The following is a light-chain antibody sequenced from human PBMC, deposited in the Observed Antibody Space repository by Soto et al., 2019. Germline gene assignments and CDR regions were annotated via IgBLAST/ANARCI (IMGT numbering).Light chain of an antibody. CDR3: SSFAGTSYSVL. CDR1: SNDVGGYNY. Sequence: QSALTQPASASGSPGQSITISCSGISNDVGGYNYVSWFQQHPGKAPKLIIYDVTKRPSGVPDRFSGSRSGNTASLTVSGLQAEDEADYYCSSFAGTSYSVLFGGGTKLTVL. V-gene: IGLV2-8*01. J-gene: IGLJ2*01. CDR2: DVT.